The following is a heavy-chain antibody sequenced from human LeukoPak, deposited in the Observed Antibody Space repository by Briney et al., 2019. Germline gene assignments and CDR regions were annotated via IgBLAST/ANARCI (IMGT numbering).Heavy chain of an antibody. D-gene: IGHD2-2*01. J-gene: IGHJ4*02. CDR3: ALGYCSSTSCFGFDY. V-gene: IGHV3-23*01. Sequence: PGGSLRLSCAASGFTFSSYAMSSVRQAPGKGLEWVSAISGSGGSTYYADSVKGRFTISRDNSKNTLYLQMNSLRAEDTAVYYCALGYCSSTSCFGFDYWGQGTLVTVSS. CDR1: GFTFSSYA. CDR2: ISGSGGST.